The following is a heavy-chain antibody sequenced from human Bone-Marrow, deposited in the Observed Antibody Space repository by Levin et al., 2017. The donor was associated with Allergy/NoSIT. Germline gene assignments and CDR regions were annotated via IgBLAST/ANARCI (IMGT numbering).Heavy chain of an antibody. D-gene: IGHD2-15*01. CDR3: ARDETSDCRGKCDLPASQS. CDR2: ISAYNGDT. Sequence: ASVKVSCKASGYTFTSFGISWLRQAPGQGLEWLAWISAYNGDTKYSQKLQGRVTVTTYTSTSTPNMDLRSLRYDDTAVDYGARDETSDCRGKCDLPASQSWGQGTLVTVSS. V-gene: IGHV1-18*01. CDR1: GYTFTSFG. J-gene: IGHJ5*02.